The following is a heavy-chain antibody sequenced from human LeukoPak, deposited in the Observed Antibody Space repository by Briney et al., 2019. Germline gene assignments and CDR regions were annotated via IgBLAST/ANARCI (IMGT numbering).Heavy chain of an antibody. CDR1: GGTFSSYY. D-gene: IGHD1-26*01. J-gene: IGHJ3*02. Sequence: ASVKVSCKASGGTFSSYYMHWVRQAPGQGLEWMGIINPSGGSTSYAQKFQGRVTMTRDTSTSTVYMELSSLRSEDTAVYYCARGMYSGSYDVAFDIWGQGTMVTVSS. V-gene: IGHV1-46*01. CDR2: INPSGGST. CDR3: ARGMYSGSYDVAFDI.